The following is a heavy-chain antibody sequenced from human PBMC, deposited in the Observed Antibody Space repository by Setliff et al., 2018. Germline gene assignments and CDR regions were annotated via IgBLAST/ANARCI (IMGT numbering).Heavy chain of an antibody. J-gene: IGHJ4*02. Sequence: PSETLSLTCTVSGGPINSDRYYWGWIRQPPGKGREWIGSMYSSGSTYYNPSLQSRVTISVDTSQNQFSLKLSSVTAADTAAYYCASHPRVTIFGVVAFDYWGQGSLVTVSS. CDR2: MYSSGST. D-gene: IGHD3-3*01. CDR1: GGPINSDRYY. V-gene: IGHV4-39*01. CDR3: ASHPRVTIFGVVAFDY.